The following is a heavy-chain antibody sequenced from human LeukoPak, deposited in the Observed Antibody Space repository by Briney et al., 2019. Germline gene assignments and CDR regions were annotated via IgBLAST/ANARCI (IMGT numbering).Heavy chain of an antibody. Sequence: PGGSLRLSCAASGFIFNDYAMNWVRQAPGKGLEWVSGISWDSDSIDYADSVKGRFTISRDNAKNSLYLQMNSLRAEDTAVYYCSRDRGITFSIWGQGTMVTVSS. V-gene: IGHV3-9*01. CDR2: ISWDSDSI. CDR1: GFIFNDYA. D-gene: IGHD2-15*01. CDR3: SRDRGITFSI. J-gene: IGHJ3*02.